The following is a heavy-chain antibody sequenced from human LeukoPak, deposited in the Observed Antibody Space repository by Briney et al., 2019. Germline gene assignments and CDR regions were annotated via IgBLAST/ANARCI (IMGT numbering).Heavy chain of an antibody. CDR3: ARVRYYYDSSGYYRTSQFDY. J-gene: IGHJ4*02. CDR1: GFTFSSYW. V-gene: IGHV3-7*01. D-gene: IGHD3-22*01. CDR2: IKQDGSEK. Sequence: GGSLRLSCAASGFTFSSYWMSWVRQAPGKGLEWVANIKQDGSEKYYVDSVKGRFTISRDNAKNSLYLQMNSLRAEDTAVYYCARVRYYYDSSGYYRTSQFDYWGQGTLVTVSS.